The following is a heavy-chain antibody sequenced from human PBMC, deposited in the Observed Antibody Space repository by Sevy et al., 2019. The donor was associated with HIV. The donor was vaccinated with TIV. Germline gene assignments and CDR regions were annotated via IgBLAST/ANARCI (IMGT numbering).Heavy chain of an antibody. V-gene: IGHV3-48*03. Sequence: GGYLRLSCAASGFIFSSNEMNWVRQAPGKGLEWVSYIGSSGSPIYYADSVKGRFTSSRGNAKNSLYLQMNSLRAEDTAVYYCARVSVDTNFYGMDVWGQGTTVIVSS. CDR1: GFIFSSNE. J-gene: IGHJ6*02. CDR3: ARVSVDTNFYGMDV. CDR2: IGSSGSPI. D-gene: IGHD5-18*01.